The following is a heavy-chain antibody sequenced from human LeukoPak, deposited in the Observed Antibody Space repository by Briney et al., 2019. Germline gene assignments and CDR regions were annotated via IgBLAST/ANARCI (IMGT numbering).Heavy chain of an antibody. V-gene: IGHV4-59*13. CDR2: IYYSGST. CDR1: GGSIRIYY. CDR3: ARGGSSSWYDNWFDP. D-gene: IGHD6-13*01. J-gene: IGHJ5*02. Sequence: PSETLSLTCTVSGGSIRIYYWSWMRQPPGKGLEGLGYIYYSGSTNYNPSLKSRVTISVDTSKNQFSLKLSSVTAADTAVYYCARGGSSSWYDNWFDPWGQGTLVTVSS.